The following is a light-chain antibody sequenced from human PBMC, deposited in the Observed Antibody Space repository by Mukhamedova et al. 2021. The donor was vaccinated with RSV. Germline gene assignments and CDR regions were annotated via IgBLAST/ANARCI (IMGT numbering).Light chain of an antibody. CDR2: GAS. V-gene: IGKV3-20*01. J-gene: IGKJ2*01. CDR1: QSVSSSY. CDR3: QQYGSSLYT. Sequence: GERATLSCRASQSVSSSYLAWYQQKPGQAPRLLIYGASSRATGIPDRFSGSGSGTDVTLTISRLEPEDFAVYYCQQYGSSLYTFG.